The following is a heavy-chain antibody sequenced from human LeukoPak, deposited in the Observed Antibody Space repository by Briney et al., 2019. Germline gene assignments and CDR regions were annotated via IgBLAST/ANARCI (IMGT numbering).Heavy chain of an antibody. V-gene: IGHV1-69*01. Sequence: ASVKVSCKASGGTFSSDAISWVRQAPGQGLEWLGGIIPIFGTANYAQKFQGRVTITADESTSTAYMELSSLRSEDTAVYYCARALGPYGSGSYYNPPDYWGQGTLVTVSS. CDR2: IIPIFGTA. J-gene: IGHJ4*02. D-gene: IGHD3-10*01. CDR3: ARALGPYGSGSYYNPPDY. CDR1: GGTFSSDA.